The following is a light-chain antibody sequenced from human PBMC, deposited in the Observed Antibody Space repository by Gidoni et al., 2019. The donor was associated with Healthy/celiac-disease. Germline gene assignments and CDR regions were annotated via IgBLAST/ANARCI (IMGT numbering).Light chain of an antibody. Sequence: EIVLTPSPGTLSLSPGERATLSCRASQSVSSSYLAWYQQKPGQAPRLLIYGASSRATGIPDRFSGSGSGTDFTLTISRLEPEDFAVYYCQQYGSSFMYTFXQXTKLEIK. CDR1: QSVSSSY. CDR3: QQYGSSFMYT. CDR2: GAS. J-gene: IGKJ2*01. V-gene: IGKV3-20*01.